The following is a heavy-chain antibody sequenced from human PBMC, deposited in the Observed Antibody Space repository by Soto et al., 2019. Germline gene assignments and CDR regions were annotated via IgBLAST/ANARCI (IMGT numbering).Heavy chain of an antibody. D-gene: IGHD3-3*01. CDR2: IWYDGSNK. V-gene: IGHV3-33*06. CDR3: AKNLNPARSYYDFWSGYLDAFDI. CDR1: GFTFSSYG. J-gene: IGHJ3*02. Sequence: PGGSLRLSCAASGFTFSSYGMHWVRQAPGKGLEWVAVIWYDGSNKYYADSVKGRFTISRDNSKNTLYLQMNSLRAEDTAVYYCAKNLNPARSYYDFWSGYLDAFDIWGQGTMVTVS.